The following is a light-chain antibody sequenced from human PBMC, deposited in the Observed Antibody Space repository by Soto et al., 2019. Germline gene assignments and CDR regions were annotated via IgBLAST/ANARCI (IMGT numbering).Light chain of an antibody. CDR1: QDIKTY. J-gene: IGKJ3*01. Sequence: IQLTQSPSSLTASVGDRVSITCRASQDIKTYLAWYQQKQGKAPKLLISGTFTLQSGVPSRFNGSGSGTDFTLSISRLQPEDFATYYCQHLNNYPPFTFGPGTKVDLE. CDR2: GTF. CDR3: QHLNNYPPFT. V-gene: IGKV1-9*01.